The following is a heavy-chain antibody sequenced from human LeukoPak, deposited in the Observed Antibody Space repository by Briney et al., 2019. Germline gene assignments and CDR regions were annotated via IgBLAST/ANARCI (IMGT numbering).Heavy chain of an antibody. D-gene: IGHD5-24*01. Sequence: SQTLSLTCAISGDSVSTNNAGWNWIRQSPSRGLEWLGRTYYSSIWYSHYALSMKSRITINPDTSKNQFSLQLNSVTPEDTAVYYCSRGWLQQGFDYWGQGTLVTVFS. CDR3: SRGWLQQGFDY. J-gene: IGHJ4*02. CDR1: GDSVSTNNAG. CDR2: TYYSSIWYS. V-gene: IGHV6-1*01.